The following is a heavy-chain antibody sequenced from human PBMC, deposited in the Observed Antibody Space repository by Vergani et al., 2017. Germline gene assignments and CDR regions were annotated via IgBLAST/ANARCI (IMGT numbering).Heavy chain of an antibody. Sequence: QVQLQESGPGLVKPSQTLSLTCTVSGGSISSYYWSWIRQPPGKGLEWIGYIYYSGSTNYNPSLKSRVTISVDTSKNQFSLKLSSVTAADTAVYYCARGAVAATGAFDIWGQGTMVTVSS. J-gene: IGHJ3*02. D-gene: IGHD2-15*01. CDR3: ARGAVAATGAFDI. CDR1: GGSISSYY. CDR2: IYYSGST. V-gene: IGHV4-59*12.